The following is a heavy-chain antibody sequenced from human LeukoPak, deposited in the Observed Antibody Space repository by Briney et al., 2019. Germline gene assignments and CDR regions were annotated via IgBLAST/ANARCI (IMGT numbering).Heavy chain of an antibody. CDR2: ISSSSSYI. CDR1: GFTFSSYG. J-gene: IGHJ4*02. D-gene: IGHD1-26*01. Sequence: KTGGSLRLSCAASGFTFSSYGMNWVRQAPGKGLEWVSSISSSSSYIYYADSVKGRFTISRDNAKNSLYLQMNSLRAEDTAVYYCARSSGILLGERWGQGTLVTVSS. CDR3: ARSSGILLGER. V-gene: IGHV3-21*01.